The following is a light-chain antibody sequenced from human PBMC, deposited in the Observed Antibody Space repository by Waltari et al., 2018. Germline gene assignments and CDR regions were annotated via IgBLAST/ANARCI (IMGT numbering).Light chain of an antibody. Sequence: DIQMTQSPSSLSASVGDRVTITCRASQTISNYLNWYQQKLGKAPQLLIYAASNLQDGVPARFSGSASGTDFTLTISSLQPEDVATYYCQQTYSIPLTFGQGTKVEIK. V-gene: IGKV1-39*01. CDR1: QTISNY. CDR2: AAS. J-gene: IGKJ1*01. CDR3: QQTYSIPLT.